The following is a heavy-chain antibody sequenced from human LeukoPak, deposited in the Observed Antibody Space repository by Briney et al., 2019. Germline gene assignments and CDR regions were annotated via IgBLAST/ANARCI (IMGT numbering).Heavy chain of an antibody. CDR3: AKPPVAGNFYYYAMDV. CDR1: GFTLTSYA. D-gene: IGHD6-19*01. J-gene: IGHJ6*02. CDR2: ISGSGSVGTT. Sequence: PGESLRLSCVASGFTLTSYAVSWVRQAPGEGLEWVSAISGSGSVGTTYYADSVKGRFTISRDSSKNTMFLQMNSLRAEDTAINYCAKPPVAGNFYYYAMDVWGQGTTVTVSS. V-gene: IGHV3-23*01.